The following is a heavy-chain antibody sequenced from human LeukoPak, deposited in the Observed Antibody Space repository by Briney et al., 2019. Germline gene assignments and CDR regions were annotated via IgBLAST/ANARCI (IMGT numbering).Heavy chain of an antibody. D-gene: IGHD3-9*01. CDR1: GGSFSGYY. Sequence: SETLSLTCAVYGGSFSGYYWSWIRQPPGKGLEWIGEINHSGSTYYNPSLKSRVTISVDRSKNQFSLKLSSVTAADTAVYYCARGGRYDINLRYWGQGTLVTVSS. J-gene: IGHJ4*02. V-gene: IGHV4-34*01. CDR2: INHSGST. CDR3: ARGGRYDINLRY.